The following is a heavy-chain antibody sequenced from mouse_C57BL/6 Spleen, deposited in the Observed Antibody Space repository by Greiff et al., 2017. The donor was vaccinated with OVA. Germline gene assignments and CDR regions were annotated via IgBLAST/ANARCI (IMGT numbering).Heavy chain of an antibody. D-gene: IGHD1-1*01. J-gene: IGHJ4*01. Sequence: QVQLQQSRAELVRPGASVTLSCKASGYTFTDYEMHWVKQTPVHGLEWIGAIDPETGGTAYNQKFKGKAILTADKSSSTAYMELRSLTSEDSAVYYCTRSSAYDYAMDYWGQGTSVTVSS. CDR3: TRSSAYDYAMDY. CDR2: IDPETGGT. V-gene: IGHV1-15*01. CDR1: GYTFTDYE.